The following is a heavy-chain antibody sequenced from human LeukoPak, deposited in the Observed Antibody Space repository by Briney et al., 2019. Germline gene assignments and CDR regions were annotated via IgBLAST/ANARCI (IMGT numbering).Heavy chain of an antibody. Sequence: GASVKLSCKASGYTCASYGISWLRQAPGQGLEWGGWVSAHSGNTKYAEKVQGRASMTADTATSTPYMELSSLRSDDTALYYCARVSCGYNCHYAMDVWGQGTTVTVSS. D-gene: IGHD5-18*01. CDR1: GYTCASYG. CDR3: ARVSCGYNCHYAMDV. J-gene: IGHJ6*02. CDR2: VSAHSGNT. V-gene: IGHV1-18*01.